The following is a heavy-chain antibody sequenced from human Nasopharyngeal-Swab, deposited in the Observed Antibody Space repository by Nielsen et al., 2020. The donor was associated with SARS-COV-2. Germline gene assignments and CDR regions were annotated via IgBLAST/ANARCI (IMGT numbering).Heavy chain of an antibody. CDR2: ISSSSSTI. J-gene: IGHJ3*02. V-gene: IGHV3-48*04. Sequence: GGSLRLSCAASGFTFSSYSMNWVRQAPGKGLEWVSYISSSSSTIYYADSVKGRFTISRDNAKNSLYLQMNSLRAEDTAVYYCARGVRGPWDAFDIWGQGTMVTVSS. D-gene: IGHD3-10*01. CDR3: ARGVRGPWDAFDI. CDR1: GFTFSSYS.